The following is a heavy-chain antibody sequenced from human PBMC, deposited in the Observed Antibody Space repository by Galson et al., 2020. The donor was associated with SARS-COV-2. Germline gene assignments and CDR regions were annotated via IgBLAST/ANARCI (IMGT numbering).Heavy chain of an antibody. D-gene: IGHD6-19*01. CDR1: GYTFSTSY. V-gene: IGHV3-48*02. Sequence: GESLKIYYEASGYTFSTSYMSWVRPAPGTGLHWLSYMGGSSDVIKYADSVKGRFTISRDNAKNLLYLQMNSLRDEDTAVYYCAGWYIRFWGQGTLVTVSS. CDR2: MGGSSDVI. CDR3: AGWYIRF. J-gene: IGHJ4*02.